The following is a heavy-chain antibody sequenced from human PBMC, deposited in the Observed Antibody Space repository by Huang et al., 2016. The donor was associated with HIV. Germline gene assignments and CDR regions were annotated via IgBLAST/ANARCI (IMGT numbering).Heavy chain of an antibody. CDR3: AHIHSSLDYFDY. CDR1: GFSLSTSGLG. J-gene: IGHJ4*02. V-gene: IGHV2-5*02. Sequence: QITLKESGPAVVKPTQTLSLTCTFSGFSLSTSGLGLGWIRQPPGKALDWLALIYWDDDKRYKSSLMSRLTITKDTSKNQVVLTMSNLDPVDTGTYYCAHIHSSLDYFDYWGQGTLVTVSS. CDR2: IYWDDDK.